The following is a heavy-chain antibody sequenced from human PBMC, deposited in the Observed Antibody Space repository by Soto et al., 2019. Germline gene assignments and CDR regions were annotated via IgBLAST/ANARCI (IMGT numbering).Heavy chain of an antibody. D-gene: IGHD2-2*01. J-gene: IGHJ6*02. CDR2: INPSGGST. V-gene: IGHV1-46*01. CDR3: ARDIVVVPAADNYYYYYGMDV. Sequence: GASVKVSCKASGYTFTSYYMHWVRQAPGQGLEWMGIINPSGGSTSYAQKFQGRVTMTRDTSTSTVYMELSSLRSEDTAVYYCARDIVVVPAADNYYYYYGMDVWGQGTTVTVSS. CDR1: GYTFTSYY.